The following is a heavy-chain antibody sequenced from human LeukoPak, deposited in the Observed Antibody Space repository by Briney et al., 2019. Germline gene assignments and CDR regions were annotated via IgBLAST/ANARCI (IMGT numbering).Heavy chain of an antibody. CDR2: ISTRSSYI. CDR3: ARAFSTTAFDS. Sequence: GGSLRLSCAASGFTFSSYSMNWVRQAPGRGLEWVSCISTRSSYIFYADSVKGRFTISRDNSKNTLYLQMNSPRAEDTAVYYCARAFSTTAFDSWGQGTLVTVSS. D-gene: IGHD4-17*01. J-gene: IGHJ4*02. V-gene: IGHV3-21*01. CDR1: GFTFSSYS.